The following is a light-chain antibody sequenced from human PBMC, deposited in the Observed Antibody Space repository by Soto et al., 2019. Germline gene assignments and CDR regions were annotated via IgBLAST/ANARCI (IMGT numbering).Light chain of an antibody. CDR2: GAS. J-gene: IGKJ1*01. V-gene: IGKV3-20*01. CDR1: QSVSSS. Sequence: EIVLTQSPGTLSLSPGERATLSCRASQSVSSSLAWYQQKPGQAPRLLNHGASSRATGIPDRFSGSGSGTDFTLTISRLEPEDFAVYFCQQYVSAPWTFGQGTKVEIK. CDR3: QQYVSAPWT.